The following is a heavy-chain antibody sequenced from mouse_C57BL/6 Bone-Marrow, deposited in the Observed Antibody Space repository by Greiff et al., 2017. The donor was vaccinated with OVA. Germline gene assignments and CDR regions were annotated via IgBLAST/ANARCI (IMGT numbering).Heavy chain of an antibody. Sequence: EVQLQQSGTVLARPGASVKMSCNTSGYTFTSYWMHWVNQRPGQGLEWIGAIYPGNSDTSYNQKFTSKAKLTAVTTASTAYMEISSLTNEDSAVYYCTKSHSTTVWYFDVWGTGTTVTVSS. CDR2: IYPGNSDT. CDR3: TKSHSTTVWYFDV. J-gene: IGHJ1*03. V-gene: IGHV1-5*01. D-gene: IGHD1-1*01. CDR1: GYTFTSYW.